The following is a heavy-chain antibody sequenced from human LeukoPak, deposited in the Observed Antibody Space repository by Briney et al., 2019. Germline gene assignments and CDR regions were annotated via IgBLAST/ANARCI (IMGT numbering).Heavy chain of an antibody. CDR2: IRSKTDGGTT. Sequence: GGSLRLSCAASGFTFTNAWMSWVRQAPGKGLEWFGLIRSKTDGGTTGYAAPVKGRFTISRDDSKNTLYLQMNSLKTEDTAVYYCARRYGDYVDYWGQGTLVTVSS. D-gene: IGHD4-17*01. CDR1: GFTFTNAW. J-gene: IGHJ4*02. CDR3: ARRYGDYVDY. V-gene: IGHV3-15*01.